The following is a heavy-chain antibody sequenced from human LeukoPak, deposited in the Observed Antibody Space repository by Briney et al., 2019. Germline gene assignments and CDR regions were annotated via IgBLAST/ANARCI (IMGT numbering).Heavy chain of an antibody. D-gene: IGHD6-6*01. J-gene: IGHJ6*03. CDR1: GGTFSSYA. CDR2: IIPIFGTA. V-gene: IGHV1-69*13. Sequence: SVKVSCKASGGTFSSYAISWVRQAPGQGLEWMGGIIPIFGTANYAQKFQGRVTITADESTSTAYMELSSLRSEDTAVYYCARNLDLYSSSSGYYYYMDVWGKGTTVTVSS. CDR3: ARNLDLYSSSSGYYYYMDV.